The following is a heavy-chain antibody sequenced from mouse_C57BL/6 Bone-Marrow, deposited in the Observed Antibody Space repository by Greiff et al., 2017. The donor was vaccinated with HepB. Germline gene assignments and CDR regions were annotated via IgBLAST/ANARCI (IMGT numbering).Heavy chain of an antibody. Sequence: QVQLKQPGAELVKPGASVKMSCKASGYTFTSYWITWVKQRPGQGLEWIGDIYPGSGSTNYNEKFKSKATLTVDTSSSTAYMQLSSLTSEDSAVYYCARWYYYGSSYEDYFDYWGQGTTLTVSS. CDR2: IYPGSGST. V-gene: IGHV1-55*01. CDR3: ARWYYYGSSYEDYFDY. J-gene: IGHJ2*01. D-gene: IGHD1-1*01. CDR1: GYTFTSYW.